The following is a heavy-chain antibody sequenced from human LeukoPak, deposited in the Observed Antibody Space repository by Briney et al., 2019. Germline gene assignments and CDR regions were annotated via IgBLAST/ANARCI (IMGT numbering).Heavy chain of an antibody. J-gene: IGHJ4*02. D-gene: IGHD3-22*01. CDR3: ARGGNYYDSSGYY. Sequence: SETLSLTCTVSGGSISSYYRSWIRQPPGKGLEWIGYIYYSGSTNYNPSLKSRVTISVDTSKNQFSLKLSSVTAADTAVYYCARGGNYYDSSGYYWGQGTLVTVSS. V-gene: IGHV4-59*01. CDR2: IYYSGST. CDR1: GGSISSYY.